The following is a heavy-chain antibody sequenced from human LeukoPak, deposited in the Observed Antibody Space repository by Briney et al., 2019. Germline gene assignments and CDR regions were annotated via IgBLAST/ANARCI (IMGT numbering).Heavy chain of an antibody. Sequence: SETLSLTCTVSGGSISSYYWSWIRQPPGKGLEWIGYIYYSGSTNYNPSLRSRVTISGDTSKNQFSLKLSSVTAADTAVYYCARADYYDSTGYYLDYWGQGTLVTVSS. CDR1: GGSISSYY. D-gene: IGHD3-22*01. V-gene: IGHV4-59*01. CDR2: IYYSGST. J-gene: IGHJ4*02. CDR3: ARADYYDSTGYYLDY.